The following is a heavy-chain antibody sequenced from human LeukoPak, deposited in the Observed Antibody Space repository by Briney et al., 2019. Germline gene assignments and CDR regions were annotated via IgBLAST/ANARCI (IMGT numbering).Heavy chain of an antibody. CDR3: ASGYSSSWDWFDP. D-gene: IGHD6-13*01. J-gene: IGHJ5*02. CDR1: GYSFTSYW. Sequence: GESLKISCKGSGYSFTSYWIGWVRQMPGKGLEWMGLTYPADSDTRYSPSFQGQVTISADKSISTAYLQWSSLKASDTAMYYCASGYSSSWDWFDPWGQGTLVTVPS. V-gene: IGHV5-51*01. CDR2: TYPADSDT.